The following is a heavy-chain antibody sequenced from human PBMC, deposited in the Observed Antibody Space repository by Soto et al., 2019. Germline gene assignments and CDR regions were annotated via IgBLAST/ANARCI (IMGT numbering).Heavy chain of an antibody. D-gene: IGHD1-26*01. J-gene: IGHJ4*02. Sequence: SETLSLTCTVAGGSISSSSYYWGRKRQPPGKGLEWIGSIYYSGSTYYNPSLKSRVTISVDTSKNQFSLKLSSVTAADTAVYYCARQLVGATRYDYWGQGTLVTVSS. CDR2: IYYSGST. V-gene: IGHV4-39*01. CDR1: GGSISSSSYY. CDR3: ARQLVGATRYDY.